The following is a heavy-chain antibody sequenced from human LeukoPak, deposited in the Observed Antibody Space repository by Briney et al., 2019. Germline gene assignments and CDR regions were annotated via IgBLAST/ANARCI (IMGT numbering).Heavy chain of an antibody. CDR1: GFIFSNSA. V-gene: IGHV3-30*04. D-gene: IGHD6-6*01. CDR2: ISFDGNNK. J-gene: IGHJ6*03. CDR3: ARDPKSSGYYYHYMDV. Sequence: GGSLILSCAASGFIFSNSAMYWVRQAPGKGLGRVAVISFDGNNKYEADSVKGRFTISRDNSRNTLYLQMNSLRVDDTAVYYCARDPKSSGYYYHYMDVWGKGTTVIVSS.